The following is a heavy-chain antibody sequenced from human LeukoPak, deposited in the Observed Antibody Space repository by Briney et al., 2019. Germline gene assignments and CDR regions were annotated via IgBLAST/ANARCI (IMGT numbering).Heavy chain of an antibody. J-gene: IGHJ4*02. Sequence: SETLSLTCAVYGGSFSGYYRSWIRQPPGKGLEWIGEINHSGSTNYNPSLKSRVTISVDTSKNQFSLKLSSVTAADTAVYYCARVYSSGWYYFDYWGQGTLVTVSS. CDR3: ARVYSSGWYYFDY. CDR1: GGSFSGYY. V-gene: IGHV4-34*01. CDR2: INHSGST. D-gene: IGHD6-19*01.